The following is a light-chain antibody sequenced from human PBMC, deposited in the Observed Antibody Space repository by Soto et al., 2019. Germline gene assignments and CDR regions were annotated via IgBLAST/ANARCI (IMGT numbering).Light chain of an antibody. CDR3: QQSYSVPFT. J-gene: IGKJ3*01. CDR2: GAS. Sequence: DIQMTQSPSSLSQSVGDRVTITCRPSQSISNYVNWYQQKPGKAPDLLIYGASTLLSGVPSRFSGSGSGTDFTLIISSLQPEDAATYFCQQSYSVPFTFGPGTKVAIK. V-gene: IGKV1-39*01. CDR1: QSISNY.